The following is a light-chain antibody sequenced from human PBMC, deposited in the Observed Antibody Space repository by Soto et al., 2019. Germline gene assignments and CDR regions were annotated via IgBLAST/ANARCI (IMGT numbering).Light chain of an antibody. V-gene: IGLV1-51*01. CDR3: DSWDNSLSVVL. CDR2: DNY. Sequence: QSVLTQPPSVSAAPGQRVTISCSGSSSNIESNYVSWYQQLPGTAPKLLIYDNYKRPSGIPDRFSGSTSGTSATLAIAGLQTGDEADYYCDSWDNSLSVVLFGGGTKLTVL. J-gene: IGLJ2*01. CDR1: SSNIESNY.